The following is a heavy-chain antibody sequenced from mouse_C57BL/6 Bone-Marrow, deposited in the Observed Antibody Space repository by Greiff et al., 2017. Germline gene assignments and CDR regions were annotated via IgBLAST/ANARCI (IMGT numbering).Heavy chain of an antibody. CDR2: INPGNGGT. CDR3: ERDAMDY. J-gene: IGHJ4*01. V-gene: IGHV1-54*01. CDR1: GYAFTNYL. Sequence: VQLQQSGAELVRPGTSVKVSCKASGYAFTNYLIEWVKQRPGKGLEWIGGINPGNGGTNYNEKFKGKATLTADKSSSTAYMQLSSLTSEDSAVYFCERDAMDYWGQGTSVTVSS.